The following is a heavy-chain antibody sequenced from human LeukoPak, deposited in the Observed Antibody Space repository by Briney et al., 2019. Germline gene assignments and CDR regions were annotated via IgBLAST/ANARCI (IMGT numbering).Heavy chain of an antibody. D-gene: IGHD4-17*01. Sequence: PSETLSLTCTVSGGSISSSSYYWGWIRQPPGKGLEWIGSIYYSGSTYYNPSLKSRVTISVDTSKNQFSLKLSSVTAADTAVYYCARGLAVTRIDYWGQGTLVTVSS. CDR1: GGSISSSSYY. V-gene: IGHV4-39*01. CDR3: ARGLAVTRIDY. CDR2: IYYSGST. J-gene: IGHJ4*02.